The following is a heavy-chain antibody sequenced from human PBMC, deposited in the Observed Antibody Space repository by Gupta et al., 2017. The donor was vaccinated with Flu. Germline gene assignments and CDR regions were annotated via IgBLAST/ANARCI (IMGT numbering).Heavy chain of an antibody. D-gene: IGHD6-6*01. Sequence: QVQLVESGGGVVQPGRSLRLSCAVSGFPLSTYGMHWVRQAPGEGLEWVALISYDERIKYYADSVKGRFAISRDTSKNTLYLQMNNLRPDDTAVYYCAKDLEASFNYYYYMDVWSKGTTVTVSS. CDR3: AKDLEASFNYYYYMDV. V-gene: IGHV3-30*18. CDR1: GFPLSTYG. J-gene: IGHJ6*03. CDR2: ISYDERIK.